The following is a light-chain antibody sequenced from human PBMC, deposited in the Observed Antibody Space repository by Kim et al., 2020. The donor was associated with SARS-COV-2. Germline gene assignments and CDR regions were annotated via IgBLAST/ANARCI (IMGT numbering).Light chain of an antibody. CDR1: QNINSH. CDR2: AAS. CDR3: QQTSTPPVT. V-gene: IGKV1-39*01. Sequence: DIQMTQSPSSLSASVGDRVTITCRTSQNINSHLNWYHQKPGRAPKLLIYAASTLQGGVPSRFSGSGSEADFTLTINSLQPEVVASYYCQQTSTPPVTFGPGTKVDIK. J-gene: IGKJ3*01.